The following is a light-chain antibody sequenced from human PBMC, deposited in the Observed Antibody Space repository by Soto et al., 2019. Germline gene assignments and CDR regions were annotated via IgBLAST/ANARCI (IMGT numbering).Light chain of an antibody. CDR3: SSSTTCSLPLHV. CDR2: DVS. Sequence: LTQPASVSGSPGQSIAISCTGTSSDVGGYDYVSWYQQHPGKAPKLMISDVSNRPSGVSNRFSGSKSGNTASLTISGLQAEDEADYYSSSSTTCSLPLHVVVPGTNVHVL. CDR1: SSDVGGYDY. V-gene: IGLV2-14*01. J-gene: IGLJ1*01.